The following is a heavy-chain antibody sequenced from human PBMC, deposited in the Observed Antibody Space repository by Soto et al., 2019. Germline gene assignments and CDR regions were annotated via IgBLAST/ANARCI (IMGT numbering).Heavy chain of an antibody. Sequence: QVQLVESGGGVVQPGRSLRLSCAASGFTFSSYAMHWVRQAPGKGLEWVAVISYDGSNKYYADSVKGRFTISRDNSKNTLYLQMNSLRVEETAVYYCARDPSVVVIEGAFDIWGQGTMVTVSS. J-gene: IGHJ3*02. CDR1: GFTFSSYA. D-gene: IGHD3-22*01. CDR3: ARDPSVVVIEGAFDI. CDR2: ISYDGSNK. V-gene: IGHV3-30-3*01.